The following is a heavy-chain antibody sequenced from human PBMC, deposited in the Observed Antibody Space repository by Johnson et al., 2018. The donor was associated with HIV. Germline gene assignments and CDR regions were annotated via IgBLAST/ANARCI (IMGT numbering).Heavy chain of an antibody. D-gene: IGHD6-13*01. CDR3: AKAYSSSWYGLDAFDI. CDR2: INSDGSST. Sequence: VQLVESGGGLVQPGGSLRLSCAGSGFTFSTNWMHWVRQAPGKGLVWVSRINSDGSSTSYADSVKGRFTISRDNAKNSLYLQMNSLRAEDTALYYCAKAYSSSWYGLDAFDIWGQGTMVTVSS. V-gene: IGHV3-74*02. CDR1: GFTFSTNW. J-gene: IGHJ3*02.